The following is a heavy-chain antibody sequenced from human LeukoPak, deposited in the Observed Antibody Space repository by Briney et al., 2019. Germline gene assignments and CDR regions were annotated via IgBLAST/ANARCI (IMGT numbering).Heavy chain of an antibody. CDR2: LSGSGGTT. CDR3: AKDRTGLYFFDY. J-gene: IGHJ4*02. V-gene: IGHV3-23*01. Sequence: GGSLRPSCAASGFTFSNYAMSWVRQAPGEGLEWVSGLSGSGGTTYYADSVKGRFTISRDNSKNTLYLQMTGLRADDTALYYCAKDRTGLYFFDYWGQGTLVTVSS. D-gene: IGHD3-9*01. CDR1: GFTFSNYA.